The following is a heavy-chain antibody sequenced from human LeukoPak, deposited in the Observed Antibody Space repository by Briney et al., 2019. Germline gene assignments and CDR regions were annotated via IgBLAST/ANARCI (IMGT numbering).Heavy chain of an antibody. CDR2: IYYSGST. Sequence: SETLSLTCTVSSGSISSSSYYWGWIRQPPGKGLEWIGSIYYSGSTYYNPSLKSRVTISVDTSKNQFSLKLSSVTAADTAVYYCARLAYSSGWYSDYWGQGTLVTVSS. D-gene: IGHD6-19*01. V-gene: IGHV4-39*01. CDR1: SGSISSSSYY. J-gene: IGHJ4*02. CDR3: ARLAYSSGWYSDY.